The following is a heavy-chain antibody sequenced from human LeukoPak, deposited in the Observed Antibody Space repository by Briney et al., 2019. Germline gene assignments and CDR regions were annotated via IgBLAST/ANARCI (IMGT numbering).Heavy chain of an antibody. V-gene: IGHV4-39*07. CDR3: ARDSAGYYYDSSGYSYYFDY. D-gene: IGHD3-22*01. Sequence: TSETLSLTCTVSGGSISSSSYYWGWIRQPPGKGLEWIGSIYYSGSTYYNPSLKSRVTISVDTSKNQFSLKLSSVTAADTAVYYCARDSAGYYYDSSGYSYYFDYWGQGTLVTVSS. CDR1: GGSISSSSYY. J-gene: IGHJ4*02. CDR2: IYYSGST.